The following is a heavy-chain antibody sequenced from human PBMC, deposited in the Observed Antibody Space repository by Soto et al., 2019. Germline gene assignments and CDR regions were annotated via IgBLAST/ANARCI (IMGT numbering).Heavy chain of an antibody. Sequence: GSLRLSCAGSGFTFSSYDMNWVRQAPGEGLEWVASITTGGGATYYADSVKGRFTISRDNSKKTLYLQMNSLRAEDTALYYCTKDHELGPAFYSYGMDVWGQGTTVTVSS. D-gene: IGHD7-27*01. CDR2: ITTGGGAT. V-gene: IGHV3-23*01. J-gene: IGHJ6*02. CDR3: TKDHELGPAFYSYGMDV. CDR1: GFTFSSYD.